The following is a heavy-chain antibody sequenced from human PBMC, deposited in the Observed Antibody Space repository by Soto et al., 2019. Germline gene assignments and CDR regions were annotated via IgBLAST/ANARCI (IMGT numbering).Heavy chain of an antibody. V-gene: IGHV5-51*01. Sequence: GESLKISCKGSGYSFTSYWIGWVRQIPWKGLEWMGIIYPGDSDTRYSPSFQGQVTISADKSISTAYLQWSSLKASDTAMYYCARPLSRGGYYYGMDVWGQGTTVTVSS. J-gene: IGHJ6*02. CDR1: GYSFTSYW. CDR3: ARPLSRGGYYYGMDV. D-gene: IGHD3-10*01. CDR2: IYPGDSDT.